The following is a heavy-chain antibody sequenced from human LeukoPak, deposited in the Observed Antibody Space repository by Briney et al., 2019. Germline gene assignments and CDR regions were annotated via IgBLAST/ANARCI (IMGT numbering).Heavy chain of an antibody. J-gene: IGHJ6*03. V-gene: IGHV4-34*01. D-gene: IGHD5-18*01. CDR2: INHSGST. CDR1: GGSFSGYY. CDR3: ARDRGYSYGFAYYYYYMDV. Sequence: SETLSLTCAVYGGSFSGYYWSWIRQPPGKGLEWMGEINHSGSTNYNPSLKSRVTISVDTSKNQFSLKLSSVTAADTAVYYCARDRGYSYGFAYYYYYMDVWGKGTTVTISS.